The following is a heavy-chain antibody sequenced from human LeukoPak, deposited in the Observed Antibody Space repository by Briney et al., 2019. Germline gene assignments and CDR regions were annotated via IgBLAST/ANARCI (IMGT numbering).Heavy chain of an antibody. D-gene: IGHD2-2*01. Sequence: GASVKVSCKASGYTFTGYYMHCVRQAPGQGLEWMGWINPNSGGTNYAQKFQGRVTMTRDTSISTAYMELSRLRSDDTAVYYRARNPSPSPNWFDPWGQGTLVTVSS. CDR2: INPNSGGT. CDR3: ARNPSPSPNWFDP. J-gene: IGHJ5*02. CDR1: GYTFTGYY. V-gene: IGHV1-2*02.